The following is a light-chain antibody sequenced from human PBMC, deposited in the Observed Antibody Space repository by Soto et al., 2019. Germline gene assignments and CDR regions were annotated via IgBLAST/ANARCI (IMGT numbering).Light chain of an antibody. CDR2: DAS. J-gene: IGKJ1*01. Sequence: DIQMTQSPSTLSASVGDRVTITCRASQSISSWLAWYQQKPGKAPKLLIYDASSLESGVPSRFSGSGSGTEFNHTISSLQPDDFATYYCQQYNSYRTWTFGQGTKVEIK. V-gene: IGKV1-5*01. CDR3: QQYNSYRTWT. CDR1: QSISSW.